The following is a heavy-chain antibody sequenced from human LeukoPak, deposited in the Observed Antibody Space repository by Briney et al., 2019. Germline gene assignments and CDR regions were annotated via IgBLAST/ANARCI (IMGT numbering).Heavy chain of an antibody. CDR1: GGSFSGYY. V-gene: IGHV4-34*01. CDR3: ARDLFGSSSS. Sequence: SENLSLTCAVYGGSFSGYYWSWIRQPPGKGLEWIGEINHSGSTNYNPSLKSRVTISVDTSKNQFSLKLSSVTAADTAVYYCARDLFGSSSSWGQGTLVTVSS. CDR2: INHSGST. D-gene: IGHD6-6*01. J-gene: IGHJ5*02.